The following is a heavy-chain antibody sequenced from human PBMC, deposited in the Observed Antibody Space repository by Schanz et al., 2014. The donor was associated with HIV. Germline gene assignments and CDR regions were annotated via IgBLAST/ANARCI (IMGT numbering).Heavy chain of an antibody. CDR2: MWYDESHK. CDR3: AKGIMGATEYTSCMDV. J-gene: IGHJ6*02. V-gene: IGHV3-33*03. D-gene: IGHD1-26*01. Sequence: VQLLESGGGLVQPGGSLRLSCAASGFTFSSYGIHWVRQAPGKGPEWVAAMWYDESHKGYADSVKGRLTISRDNANNCVYLEMNGLRVEDTALYYCAKGIMGATEYTSCMDVWG. CDR1: GFTFSSYG.